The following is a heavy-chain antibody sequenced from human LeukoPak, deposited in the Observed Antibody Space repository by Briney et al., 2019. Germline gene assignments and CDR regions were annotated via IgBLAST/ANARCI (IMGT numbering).Heavy chain of an antibody. V-gene: IGHV3-9*01. CDR3: AKELAAAGIGIDY. CDR2: ISWNSGSI. D-gene: IGHD6-13*01. Sequence: GGSLRLSCAASGFTFSNAWMSWVRQAPGKGLEWVSGISWNSGSIGYADSVKGRFTISRDNAKNSLYLQMNSLRAEDTALYYCAKELAAAGIGIDYWGQGTLVTVSS. CDR1: GFTFSNAW. J-gene: IGHJ4*02.